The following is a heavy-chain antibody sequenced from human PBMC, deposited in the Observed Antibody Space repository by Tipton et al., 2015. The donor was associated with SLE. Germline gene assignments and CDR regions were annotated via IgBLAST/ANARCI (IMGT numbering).Heavy chain of an antibody. V-gene: IGHV3-11*06. D-gene: IGHD3-16*01. Sequence: GSLRLSCAASGFTFSDYYMSWIRQAPGKGLEWVSYISRSSSYTNYADSVKGRFTISRDNSKNTLYLQMNSLRAEDTAVYYCARDGGEEASDYWGQGTLVTVSS. CDR2: ISRSSSYT. J-gene: IGHJ4*02. CDR1: GFTFSDYY. CDR3: ARDGGEEASDY.